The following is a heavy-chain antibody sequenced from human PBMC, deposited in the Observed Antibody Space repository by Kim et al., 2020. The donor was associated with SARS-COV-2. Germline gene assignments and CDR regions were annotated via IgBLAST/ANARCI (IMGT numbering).Heavy chain of an antibody. CDR3: ARDLYYDY. Sequence: SMSTIYYAAAVKGRFTISRYNSKNSLYRQRNGLGDEDTAVYYCARDLYYDYWGQGTLVTVS. V-gene: IGHV3-48*02. J-gene: IGHJ4*02. CDR2: SMSTI.